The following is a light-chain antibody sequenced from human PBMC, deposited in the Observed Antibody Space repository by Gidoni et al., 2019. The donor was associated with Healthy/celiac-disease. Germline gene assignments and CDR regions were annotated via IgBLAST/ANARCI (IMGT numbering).Light chain of an antibody. J-gene: IGKJ5*01. Sequence: DIQVTPSPSSLSASVGDRVTITCRASQSISSYLNWYQQKPGKAPKLLIYAASSLQSGVPSRFSGSGSGTDFTLTISSLQPEDFATYYCQQSYSTPITFGQXTRLEIK. CDR2: AAS. CDR3: QQSYSTPIT. V-gene: IGKV1-39*01. CDR1: QSISSY.